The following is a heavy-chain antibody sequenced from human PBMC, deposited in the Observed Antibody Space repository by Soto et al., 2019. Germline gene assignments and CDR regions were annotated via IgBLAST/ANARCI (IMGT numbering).Heavy chain of an antibody. J-gene: IGHJ6*02. D-gene: IGHD3-10*01. Sequence: PGGSLRLSCAASGFSFNDHYMTWIRQAPGKGLEWVSFISSDSIYTNSADSVKGRFTMSRENAKNLLYLKMSSLRVEDTAVYYCARDSTGSGLDYGMDVCGQGTTVTVSS. CDR1: GFSFNDHY. V-gene: IGHV3-11*06. CDR2: ISSDSIYT. CDR3: ARDSTGSGLDYGMDV.